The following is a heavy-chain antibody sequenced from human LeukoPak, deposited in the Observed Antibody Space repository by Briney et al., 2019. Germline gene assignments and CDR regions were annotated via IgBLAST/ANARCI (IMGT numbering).Heavy chain of an antibody. CDR1: GFTFSDHR. J-gene: IGHJ3*02. V-gene: IGHV3-72*01. D-gene: IGHD2-15*01. CDR3: VRAGGTRGYDI. CDR2: STDKLYSYTT. Sequence: GGSLRLSCAVSGFTFSDHRMDWVRQVPGKGLQWVGRSTDKLYSYTTEYAASVKGRFTISRADSENSLYLQMDSLKTEDTAVYYCVRAGGTRGYDIWGQGTMVTVSS.